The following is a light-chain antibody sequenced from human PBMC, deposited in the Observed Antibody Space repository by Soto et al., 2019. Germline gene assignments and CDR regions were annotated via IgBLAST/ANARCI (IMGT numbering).Light chain of an antibody. Sequence: DIQMTQSPSSLSASVGDRVTITCRASQSINTYLNWYQQKPGKAPKLLIYDASSLQSGVPSRFSGSGSRTAFTLTVSSLQPEDFATYYCQQSFSAPLTFGGGTKVEIK. J-gene: IGKJ4*01. CDR1: QSINTY. CDR3: QQSFSAPLT. CDR2: DAS. V-gene: IGKV1-39*01.